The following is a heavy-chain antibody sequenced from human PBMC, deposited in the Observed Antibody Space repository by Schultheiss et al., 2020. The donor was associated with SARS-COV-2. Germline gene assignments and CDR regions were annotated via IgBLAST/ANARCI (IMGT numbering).Heavy chain of an antibody. D-gene: IGHD6-19*01. CDR2: IYYSGST. J-gene: IGHJ4*02. CDR1: GGSISSYY. Sequence: SETLSLTCTVSGGSISSYYWSWIRKTPGKGLEWIWYIYYSGSTYYNSSIKSRVTISVDTSKNQFSQKLSSVNAADTAVYYCTRAWLSPLDYWGQGNLVTGSS. CDR3: TRAWLSPLDY. V-gene: IGHV4-59*01.